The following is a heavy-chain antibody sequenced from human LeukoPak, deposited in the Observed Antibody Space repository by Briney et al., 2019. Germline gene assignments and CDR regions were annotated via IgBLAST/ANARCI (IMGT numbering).Heavy chain of an antibody. Sequence: GGSLRLSCAASGFTVSSNYMNWVRQAPGKGLEWVSDIYSGGSTYYADSVKGRFTISRDDSKNTLYLQMNSLRAEDTAVYYCARAASWGRFDYWGQGTLVTVSS. V-gene: IGHV3-66*02. J-gene: IGHJ4*02. D-gene: IGHD3-16*01. CDR2: IYSGGST. CDR3: ARAASWGRFDY. CDR1: GFTVSSNY.